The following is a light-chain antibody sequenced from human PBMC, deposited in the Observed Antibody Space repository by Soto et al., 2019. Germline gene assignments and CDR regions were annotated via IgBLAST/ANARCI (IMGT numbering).Light chain of an antibody. CDR3: QQHSNWPRT. V-gene: IGKV3-11*01. J-gene: IGKJ5*01. CDR2: DAS. CDR1: QSVSSF. Sequence: DIVLTQSQATGPWSPAERPTLSCRASQSVSSFLAWYQQKPGQAPRLLIYDASNRATGIPARFSGSGSGTDCTLTISSLEKEDGAVYDCQQHSNWPRTFGQGTRLEIK.